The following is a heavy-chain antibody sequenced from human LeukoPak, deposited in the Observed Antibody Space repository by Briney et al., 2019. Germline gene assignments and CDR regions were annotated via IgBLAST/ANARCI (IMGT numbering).Heavy chain of an antibody. J-gene: IGHJ4*02. CDR2: IYYSGST. Sequence: SATLSLTCTVSGGSISSYYWSWIRQPPGKGLEWLGYIYYSGSTNYNPSLKSRVTISVDTSKNQFSLKLSSVTAADTAVYYCARRGAYYGNFDYWGQGTLVTVSS. CDR1: GGSISSYY. CDR3: ARRGAYYGNFDY. V-gene: IGHV4-59*08. D-gene: IGHD1-26*01.